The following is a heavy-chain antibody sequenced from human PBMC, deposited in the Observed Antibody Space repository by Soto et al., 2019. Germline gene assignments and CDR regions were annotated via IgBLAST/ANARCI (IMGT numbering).Heavy chain of an antibody. J-gene: IGHJ6*02. CDR3: ARGVYDYWSAYYAGSGLDV. V-gene: IGHV4-59*13. CDR1: GDSMSPFY. CDR2: IYYSGNT. D-gene: IGHD3-3*01. Sequence: QVPLQESGPGLVKPSETLSLTCTVSGDSMSPFYWNWIRQSPGKGLEWIGYIYYSGNTNYNPSLKSRVAISVDTSKNQFYLKLSSVTAADTAVYYCARGVYDYWSAYYAGSGLDVWGQGTTVTVSS.